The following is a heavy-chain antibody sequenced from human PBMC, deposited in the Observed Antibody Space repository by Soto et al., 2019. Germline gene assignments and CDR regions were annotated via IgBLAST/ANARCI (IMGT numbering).Heavy chain of an antibody. V-gene: IGHV3-7*05. CDR1: GFTFSSYW. CDR2: IKQDGSEK. CDR3: ARDLNDYVWGSYRNWFDP. J-gene: IGHJ5*02. Sequence: EVQLVESGGGLVQPGGSLRLSCAASGFTFSSYWMSWVRQAPGKGLEWVANIKQDGSEKYYVDSVKGRFTISRDNAKNSLYLQRNSLRAEDTAVYYCARDLNDYVWGSYRNWFDPWGQGTLVTVSS. D-gene: IGHD3-16*02.